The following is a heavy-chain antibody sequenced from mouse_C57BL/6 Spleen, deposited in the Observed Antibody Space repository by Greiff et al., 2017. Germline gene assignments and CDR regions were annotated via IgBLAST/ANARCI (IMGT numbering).Heavy chain of an antibody. V-gene: IGHV1-80*01. D-gene: IGHD1-1*01. J-gene: IGHJ4*01. CDR1: GSAFSSYW. CDR3: ARDYGSSPYAMDY. CDR2: IYPGDGDT. Sequence: QVQLQQSGAELVKPGASVKISCKASGSAFSSYWMNWVKQRPGKGLEWIGQIYPGDGDTNYNGKLKGKATLTADKSSSTAYMQLSSLTSEDSAVYFCARDYGSSPYAMDYWGQGTSVTVSS.